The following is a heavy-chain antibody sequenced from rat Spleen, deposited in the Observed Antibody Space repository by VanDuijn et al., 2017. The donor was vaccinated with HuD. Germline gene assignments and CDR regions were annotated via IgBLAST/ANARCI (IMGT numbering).Heavy chain of an antibody. Sequence: FNDYWMGWVRQAPGKGLEWIAEINKDSRTIKYTPSLRDKLTISRDNAQNTLDLQMTKLGSEDTAIYYCVREAFGVDYWGQGVMVTVSS. D-gene: IGHD4-3*01. CDR3: VREAFGVDY. V-gene: IGHV4-2*01. J-gene: IGHJ2*01. CDR1: FNDYW. CDR2: INKDSRTI.